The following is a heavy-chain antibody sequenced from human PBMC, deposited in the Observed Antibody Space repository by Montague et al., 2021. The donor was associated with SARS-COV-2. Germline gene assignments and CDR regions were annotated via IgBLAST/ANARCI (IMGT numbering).Heavy chain of an antibody. CDR1: GFTFISYA. D-gene: IGHD3-3*01. V-gene: IGHV3-23*01. Sequence: SLRLSCAASGFTFISYAMSWVRQAPGKGLEFVSAISGSGGSTYYADSFKGRFTISRDNSKNTLYLQMNSLRAEDTAVYYCARDQAKYDFWSPWASWFDPWGQGTLVTVAS. CDR3: ARDQAKYDFWSPWASWFDP. CDR2: ISGSGGST. J-gene: IGHJ5*02.